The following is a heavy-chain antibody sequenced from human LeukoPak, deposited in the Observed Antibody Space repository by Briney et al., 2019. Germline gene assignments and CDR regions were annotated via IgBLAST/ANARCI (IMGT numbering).Heavy chain of an antibody. CDR2: IYHSGST. J-gene: IGHJ6*04. Sequence: SETLSLTCAVSGGSISSGGYSWSSIRQPPGKGLEWIGYIYHSGSTYYNPSLKSRVTISVDRSKNQFSLKLSSVTAADTAVYYCARELKVRGVNGYYYYYGMDVWGKGTTVTVSS. CDR1: GGSISSGGYS. CDR3: ARELKVRGVNGYYYYYGMDV. V-gene: IGHV4-30-2*01. D-gene: IGHD3-10*01.